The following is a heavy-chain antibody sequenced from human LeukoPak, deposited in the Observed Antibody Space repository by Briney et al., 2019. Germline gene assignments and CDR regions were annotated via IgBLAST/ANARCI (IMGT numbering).Heavy chain of an antibody. Sequence: GGSLRLSCVTSGFTFSNAWMSWVRQAPGKGLEYVGQIRSKSDGGAIHYAAPVRGRFIISRDDSRNTMYLQMNSLKADDTGLYYCSILGCVATTCPDYWGQGTPVTVSS. CDR1: GFTFSNAW. CDR2: IRSKSDGGAI. CDR3: SILGCVATTCPDY. V-gene: IGHV3-15*01. J-gene: IGHJ4*02. D-gene: IGHD1-14*01.